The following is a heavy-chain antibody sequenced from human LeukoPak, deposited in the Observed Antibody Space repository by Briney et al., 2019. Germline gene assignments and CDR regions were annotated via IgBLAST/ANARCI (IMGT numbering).Heavy chain of an antibody. V-gene: IGHV4-4*07. CDR2: IYSSGST. D-gene: IGHD3-10*02. Sequence: SETLSLTCTVSGGSVSNHYWTWIRQPAGKGLEWIGRIYSSGSTNYHPSLKSRVTMSVGTSKNQFSLKLNSVTAADTAVYYCARELFPQGANCFDPWGQGTLVTVSS. J-gene: IGHJ5*02. CDR3: ARELFPQGANCFDP. CDR1: GGSVSNHY.